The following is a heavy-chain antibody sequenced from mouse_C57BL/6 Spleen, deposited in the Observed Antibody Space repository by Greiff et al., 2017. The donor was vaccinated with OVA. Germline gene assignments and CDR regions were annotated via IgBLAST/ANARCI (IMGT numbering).Heavy chain of an antibody. D-gene: IGHD3-2*02. Sequence: QVQLQQPGAELVRPGTSVKLSCKASGYTFTSYWMHWVKQRPGQGLEWIGVIDPSDSYTNYNQKFKGKATLTVDTSSSTAYMQLSSLTSEDSAVYYCARAIDSSPYWGQGTTLTVSS. V-gene: IGHV1-59*01. J-gene: IGHJ2*01. CDR2: IDPSDSYT. CDR1: GYTFTSYW. CDR3: ARAIDSSPY.